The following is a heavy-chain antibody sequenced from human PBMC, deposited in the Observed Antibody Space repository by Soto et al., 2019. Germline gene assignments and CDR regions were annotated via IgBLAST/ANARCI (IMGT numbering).Heavy chain of an antibody. CDR2: ISAGGRPI. J-gene: IGHJ4*02. V-gene: IGHV3-48*01. D-gene: IGHD6-19*01. Sequence: EVQLVESGGGLVQPGGSLSLSCAASGFTFSTFSMNWVRQAPGRGLEWISYISAGGRPISYAASVKGRFTISRDNAKNSLYPQMDSLRVEYTAVYYCARDLGWAFDCWGQGTLVTVSS. CDR1: GFTFSTFS. CDR3: ARDLGWAFDC.